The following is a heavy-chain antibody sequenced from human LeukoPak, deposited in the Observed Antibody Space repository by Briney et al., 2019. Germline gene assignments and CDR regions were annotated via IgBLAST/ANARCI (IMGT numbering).Heavy chain of an antibody. CDR1: GGSISDYY. CDR2: IYYSGST. V-gene: IGHV4-59*01. J-gene: IGHJ4*02. CDR3: SRRGYFDN. Sequence: SETLSLTCTVPGGSISDYYWSWIRQPPAKGLEWIAYIYYSGSTSYNPSLKSRVTISVDTSKNQFSLKLRSVTAADTAVYYCSRRGYFDNWGQGTLVTVSS.